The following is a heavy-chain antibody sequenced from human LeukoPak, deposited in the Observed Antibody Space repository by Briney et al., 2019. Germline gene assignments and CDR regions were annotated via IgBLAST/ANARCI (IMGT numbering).Heavy chain of an antibody. CDR2: IYPGDSDT. CDR1: GYSFSSYW. J-gene: IGHJ4*02. V-gene: IGHV5-51*01. Sequence: HGESLKVSCKGSGYSFSSYWIGWVRQMPGRGLEWMGIIYPGDSDTRYSPSFQGQVTISADKSISTAYLQWSSLKASDTAMYYCARTWSAYSGSDSWGQGTLVTVSS. D-gene: IGHD5-12*01. CDR3: ARTWSAYSGSDS.